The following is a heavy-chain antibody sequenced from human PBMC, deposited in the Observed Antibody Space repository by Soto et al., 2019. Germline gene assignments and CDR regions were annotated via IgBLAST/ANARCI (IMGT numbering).Heavy chain of an antibody. CDR3: ARVAVQLWYAFDI. CDR2: INPNSGGT. CDR1: GGTFSSYA. D-gene: IGHD5-18*01. Sequence: QVQLVQSGAEVKKPGSSVKVSCKASGGTFSSYAISWVRQAPGQGLEWMGGINPNSGGTNYAQKFQGRVTMTRDTSISTAYMELSRLRSDDTAVYYCARVAVQLWYAFDIWGQGTMVTVSS. V-gene: IGHV1-2*02. J-gene: IGHJ3*02.